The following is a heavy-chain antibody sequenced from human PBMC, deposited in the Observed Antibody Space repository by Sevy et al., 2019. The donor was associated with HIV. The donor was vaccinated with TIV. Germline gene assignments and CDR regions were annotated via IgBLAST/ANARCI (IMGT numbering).Heavy chain of an antibody. CDR2: INHSGGT. D-gene: IGHD2-15*01. CDR3: ARHCAGSSCSHAFDI. J-gene: IGHJ3*02. CDR1: GGTFSGYY. Sequence: SETLSLTCAAYGGTFSGYYWSWIRQPPGKGLEWMGEINHSGGTNYNPSLKSRVTISVDTSKNQLSLKLNTVAAADTAVYYCARHCAGSSCSHAFDIWGQGTMVTVSS. V-gene: IGHV4-34*01.